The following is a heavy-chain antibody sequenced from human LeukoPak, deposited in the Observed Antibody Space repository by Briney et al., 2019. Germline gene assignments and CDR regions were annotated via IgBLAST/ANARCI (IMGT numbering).Heavy chain of an antibody. Sequence: GSLRLSCAASGFTFSSHAMSWIRQAPGKGLEWVSAISGSGGNTYYADSVKGRFTISRDNSKNTLYLQMTSLRAEDTAVYYCAKDTSSGPFDYWGQGTLVTVSS. CDR1: GFTFSSHA. CDR2: ISGSGGNT. J-gene: IGHJ4*02. CDR3: AKDTSSGPFDY. V-gene: IGHV3-23*01. D-gene: IGHD3-10*01.